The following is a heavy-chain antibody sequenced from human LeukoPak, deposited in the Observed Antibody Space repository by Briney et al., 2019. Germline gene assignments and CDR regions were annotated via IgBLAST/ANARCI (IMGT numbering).Heavy chain of an antibody. CDR2: INHNGNVN. CDR1: GFTFSSYW. V-gene: IGHV3-7*03. CDR3: ARVEGP. J-gene: IGHJ4*02. Sequence: GRSLRLSCAASGFTFSSYWMNWARQAPGKGLEWVASINHNGNVNYYVDSVKGRFTISRDNAKNSLYLQMNSLRAEDTAVYYCARVEGPWGQGTLVTVSS.